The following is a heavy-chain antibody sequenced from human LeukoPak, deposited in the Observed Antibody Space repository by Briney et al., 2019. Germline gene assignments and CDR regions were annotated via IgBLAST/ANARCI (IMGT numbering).Heavy chain of an antibody. CDR1: GGAFSGYY. CDR2: INHSGST. CDR3: ARVEVAVADY. Sequence: SETLSLTCAVNGGAFSGYYWSWIRQPPGKGLEWIGEINHSGSTNYNPSLKSRVTISVDTSKNQFSLKLSSVTAADTAVYYCARVEVAVADYWGQGTLVTVSS. V-gene: IGHV4-34*01. J-gene: IGHJ4*02. D-gene: IGHD6-19*01.